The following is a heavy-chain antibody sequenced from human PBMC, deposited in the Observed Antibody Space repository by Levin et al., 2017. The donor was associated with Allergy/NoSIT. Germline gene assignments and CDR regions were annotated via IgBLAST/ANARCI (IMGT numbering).Heavy chain of an antibody. CDR3: AKSAITVPGPPDY. CDR1: GFTFDDYA. V-gene: IGHV3-9*01. J-gene: IGHJ4*02. CDR2: ISYNSDKS. D-gene: IGHD6-19*01. Sequence: QTGGSLRLSCAASGFTFDDYALHWVRQPPGKGLEWVSSISYNSDKSDYADSVKGRFTISRDNAKNSLYLQMNNLRTDDTAFYYCAKSAITVPGPPDYWGQGTLVTVAS.